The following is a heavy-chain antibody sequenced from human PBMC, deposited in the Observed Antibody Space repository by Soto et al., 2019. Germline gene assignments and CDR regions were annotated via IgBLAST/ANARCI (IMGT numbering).Heavy chain of an antibody. V-gene: IGHV1-69*13. CDR1: GGTFSSYA. CDR3: ARRDRHGDYENIYYYYGRDV. J-gene: IGHJ6*02. Sequence: SVKVSCKASGGTFSSYAISWVRQAPGQGLEWMGGIIPIFGTANYAQKFQGRVTITADESTSTAYMELSSLRSEDTAVYYCARRDRHGDYENIYYYYGRDVWGQGTTVTVSS. CDR2: IIPIFGTA. D-gene: IGHD4-17*01.